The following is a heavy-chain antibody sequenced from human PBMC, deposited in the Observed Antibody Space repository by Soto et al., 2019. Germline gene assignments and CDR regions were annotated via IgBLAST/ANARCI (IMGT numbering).Heavy chain of an antibody. D-gene: IGHD7-27*01. V-gene: IGHV4-59*01. J-gene: IGHJ3*01. CDR3: TRSLWGYAFDL. Sequence: PSETLSLTCTVSGGSISNFYWSWIRRPPGKGLEYIGYIYYSGTTKYNPSLKSRVTISLDMSKNQFSLKLSSVTAADSAMYFCTRSLWGYAFDLWGQGTVVTVSS. CDR2: IYYSGTT. CDR1: GGSISNFY.